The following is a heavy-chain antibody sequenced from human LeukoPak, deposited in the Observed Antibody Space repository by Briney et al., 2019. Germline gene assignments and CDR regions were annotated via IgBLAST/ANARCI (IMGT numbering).Heavy chain of an antibody. CDR2: INSDGSTT. J-gene: IGHJ5*02. CDR3: TRRVSATRWFDP. Sequence: GGSLRLSCAASGFTFSSYWMHWVRQAPGKGLVWVSRINSDGSTTNCADSVKGRFTISRDNAENTLYLRMNSLRVEDTAVYYCTRRVSATRWFDPWGQGTLVTVSS. V-gene: IGHV3-74*01. CDR1: GFTFSSYW. D-gene: IGHD2-15*01.